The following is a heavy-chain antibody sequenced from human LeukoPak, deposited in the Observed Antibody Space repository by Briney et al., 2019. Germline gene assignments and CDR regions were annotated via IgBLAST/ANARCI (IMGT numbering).Heavy chain of an antibody. CDR3: ARGGPERDYFDH. Sequence: EPGGSLRLSCAASGFTFSSYSMNWVRQAPGKGLEWVSSISSSSSYIYYADSVKGRFTISRDNAKNSLYLQMNSLRAEDTAVYYCARGGPERDYFDHWGQGTLVTVSS. J-gene: IGHJ4*02. CDR1: GFTFSSYS. V-gene: IGHV3-21*01. CDR2: ISSSSSYI.